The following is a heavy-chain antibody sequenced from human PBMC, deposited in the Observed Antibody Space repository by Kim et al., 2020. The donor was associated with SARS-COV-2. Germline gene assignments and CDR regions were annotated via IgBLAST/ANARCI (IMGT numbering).Heavy chain of an antibody. D-gene: IGHD6-19*01. Sequence: GGSLRLSCAASGFTFSSYEMNWVRQAPGKGLEWVSYISSSGSTIYYADSVKGRFTISRDNAKNSLYLQMNSLRAEDTAVYYCARGIAVAAPGHDYWGQGTLVTVSS. J-gene: IGHJ4*02. CDR1: GFTFSSYE. V-gene: IGHV3-48*03. CDR3: ARGIAVAAPGHDY. CDR2: ISSSGSTI.